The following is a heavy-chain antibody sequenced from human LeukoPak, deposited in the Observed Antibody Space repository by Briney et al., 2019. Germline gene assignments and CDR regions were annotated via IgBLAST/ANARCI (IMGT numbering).Heavy chain of an antibody. V-gene: IGHV1-2*02. J-gene: IGHJ3*02. CDR3: ASGVYYYDSSGYQPGLVDAFDI. D-gene: IGHD3-22*01. CDR1: GYTFTGYY. CDR2: INPNSGGT. Sequence: ASVKVSCKASGYTFTGYYMHWVRQAPGQGLEWMGWINPNSGGTNYAQKFQGRVTMTRDTSISTAYMELSRLRSDDTAVYYCASGVYYYDSSGYQPGLVDAFDIWGQGTMVTVSS.